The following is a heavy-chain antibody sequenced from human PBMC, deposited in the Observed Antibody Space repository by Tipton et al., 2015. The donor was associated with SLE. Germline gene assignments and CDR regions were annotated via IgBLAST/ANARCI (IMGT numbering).Heavy chain of an antibody. CDR2: ISSSSSYI. V-gene: IGHV3-21*04. Sequence: SLRLSCAASGFTFSSYSMNWVRQAPGKGLEWVSSISSSSSYIYYADSVKGRFTISRDNAKNSLYLQMNSLRAEDTAVYYCAKGVFLSSSWYYFDYWGQGTLVTVSS. J-gene: IGHJ4*02. CDR1: GFTFSSYS. CDR3: AKGVFLSSSWYYFDY. D-gene: IGHD6-13*01.